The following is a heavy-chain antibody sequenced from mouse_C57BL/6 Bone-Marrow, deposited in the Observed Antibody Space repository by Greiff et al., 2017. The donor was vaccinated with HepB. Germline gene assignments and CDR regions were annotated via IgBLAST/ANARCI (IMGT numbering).Heavy chain of an antibody. CDR1: GYTFTSYW. V-gene: IGHV1-7*01. J-gene: IGHJ1*03. Sequence: QVQLQQSGAELAKPGASVKLSCKASGYTFTSYWMHWVKQGPGQGLEWIGYINPSSGYTKYNQKFKDKATLTADKSSSTAYMQLSSLTYEDSAVYYCASRTDWYFDVWGTGTTVTVSS. CDR3: ASRTDWYFDV. D-gene: IGHD4-1*01. CDR2: INPSSGYT.